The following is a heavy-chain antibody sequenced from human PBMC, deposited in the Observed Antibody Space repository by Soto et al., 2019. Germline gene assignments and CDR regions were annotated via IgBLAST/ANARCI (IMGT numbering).Heavy chain of an antibody. J-gene: IGHJ6*02. V-gene: IGHV4-31*03. CDR1: GGSISSGGYY. CDR2: IYYSGST. CDR3: ARGTTFGNYYYYGMDV. Sequence: QVQLQESGPGLVKPSQTLSLTCTVSGGSISSGGYYWSWIRQHPGKGLEWIGYIYYSGSTYYNPSLKSRVTISVDTSKNQFSLKLSSVTAADTAVYYCARGTTFGNYYYYGMDVWGQGTTVTVSS. D-gene: IGHD3-16*01.